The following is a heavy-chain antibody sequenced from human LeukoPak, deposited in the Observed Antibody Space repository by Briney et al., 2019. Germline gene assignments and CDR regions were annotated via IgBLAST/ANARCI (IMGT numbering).Heavy chain of an antibody. D-gene: IGHD1-26*01. CDR1: GGSISRSNYY. Sequence: PSETLSLTCTVSGGSISRSNYYWSWIRQPPGKGLEWIGYIYYNGYTDYNSSLKSRVTISVDTSKNQFSLNLSSVTAADTAVYYCARVQVGATMGVDYWGQGTLVTVSS. J-gene: IGHJ4*02. V-gene: IGHV4-61*05. CDR2: IYYNGYT. CDR3: ARVQVGATMGVDY.